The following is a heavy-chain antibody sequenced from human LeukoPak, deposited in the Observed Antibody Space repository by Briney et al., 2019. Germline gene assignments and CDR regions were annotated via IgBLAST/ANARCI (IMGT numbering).Heavy chain of an antibody. Sequence: PSETLSLTCTVSGGSISSSSYYWGWIRQPPGKGLEWIGSIYYSGSTYYNPSLKSRVTISVDTSKNQFSLKLSSVTAADTAVYYCARHTGSDIPAYYYYGMDVWGQGTTVTASS. CDR1: GGSISSSSYY. J-gene: IGHJ6*02. V-gene: IGHV4-39*01. D-gene: IGHD3-9*01. CDR2: IYYSGST. CDR3: ARHTGSDIPAYYYYGMDV.